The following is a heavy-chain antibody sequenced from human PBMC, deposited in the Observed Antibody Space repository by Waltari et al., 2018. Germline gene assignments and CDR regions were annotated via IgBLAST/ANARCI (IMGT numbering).Heavy chain of an antibody. CDR1: GFTFSSYG. Sequence: QVQLVESGGGVVQPGGSLRLSCAASGFTFSSYGMPWVRQAPGKGLEWVAFIRYDGSNKYYADSVKGRFTISRDNSKNTLYLQMNSLRAEDTAVYYCAKDNYDILTGYYLFDYWGQGTLVTVSS. CDR2: IRYDGSNK. D-gene: IGHD3-9*01. J-gene: IGHJ4*02. CDR3: AKDNYDILTGYYLFDY. V-gene: IGHV3-30*02.